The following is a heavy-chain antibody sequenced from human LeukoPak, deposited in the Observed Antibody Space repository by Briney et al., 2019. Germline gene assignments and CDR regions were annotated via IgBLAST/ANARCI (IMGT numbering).Heavy chain of an antibody. D-gene: IGHD2-2*01. CDR1: GFTFSGYA. CDR2: ISGSGGST. V-gene: IGHV3-23*01. Sequence: PGGSLRLSCAASGFTFSGYAMSWVRQAPGKGLEWVSAISGSGGSTYYAESVKGRFTISRDNSKNTLYLQMNSLRAEDTAVYYCAKEGYCSSTSCWYYFDYWGQGTLVTVSS. CDR3: AKEGYCSSTSCWYYFDY. J-gene: IGHJ4*02.